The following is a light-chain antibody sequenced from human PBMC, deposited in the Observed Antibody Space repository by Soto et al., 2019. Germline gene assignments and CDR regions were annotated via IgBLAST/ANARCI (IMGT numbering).Light chain of an antibody. CDR2: AAS. V-gene: IGKV1-8*01. J-gene: IGKJ1*01. CDR1: QGISSS. Sequence: AIRMTQSPSSFSASTGDRVTITCRASQGISSSLAWYQQKPGKAPKLLLYAASTLQSGVPSRFSGSRSGTAFTLTISCLQSADFATYYCQQYYSYPRTFGQGTNVDIK. CDR3: QQYYSYPRT.